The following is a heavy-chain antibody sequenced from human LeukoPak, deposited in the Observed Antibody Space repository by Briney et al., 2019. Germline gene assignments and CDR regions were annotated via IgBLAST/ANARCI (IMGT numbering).Heavy chain of an antibody. V-gene: IGHV3-21*01. J-gene: IGHJ4*02. CDR3: ARGHTAVTRHFDF. Sequence: GGSLRLSCEASGFTFTTYSMTWVRQAPGKGLEWVSIISSGSGAIFSADALKGRFTISRDDAKNILYLDMNSLRAEDTAVYYCARGHTAVTRHFDFWGQGTLVTASS. CDR2: ISSGSGAI. CDR1: GFTFTTYS. D-gene: IGHD4-17*01.